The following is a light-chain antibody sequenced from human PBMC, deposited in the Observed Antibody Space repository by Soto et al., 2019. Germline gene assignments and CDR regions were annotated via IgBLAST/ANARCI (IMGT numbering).Light chain of an antibody. CDR3: QQRSNWPVT. Sequence: DIVLTQTPGTLSLSPGDRATLSCRASQSVSSTYLAWYQQIPGRAPRXXIFGASSRATGIPARFSGSGSGTDFTLTISSLEPEDFEVYYCQQRSNWPVTFGQGTKVDIK. CDR1: QSVSSTY. J-gene: IGKJ1*01. V-gene: IGKV3D-20*02. CDR2: GAS.